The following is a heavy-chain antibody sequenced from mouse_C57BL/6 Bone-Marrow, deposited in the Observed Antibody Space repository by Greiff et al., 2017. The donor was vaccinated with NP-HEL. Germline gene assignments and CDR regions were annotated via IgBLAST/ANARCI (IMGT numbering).Heavy chain of an antibody. CDR1: GFTFTDYY. CDR3: ARYRVSMDY. V-gene: IGHV7-3*01. J-gene: IGHJ4*01. Sequence: EVQLVESGGGLVQPGGSLSLSCAASGFTFTDYYMSWVRQPPGKALEWLGFIRNKANGYTTEYSASVKGRFTISRDNYQSILYLQMNALRAEDSATYYCARYRVSMDYWGQGTSVTVSS. CDR2: IRNKANGYTT.